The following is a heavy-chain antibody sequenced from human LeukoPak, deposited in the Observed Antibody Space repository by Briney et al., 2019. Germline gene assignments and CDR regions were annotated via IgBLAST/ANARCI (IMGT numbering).Heavy chain of an antibody. D-gene: IGHD3-16*02. CDR3: ASSVIFPFDY. V-gene: IGHV4-4*07. J-gene: IGHJ4*02. CDR1: GGSISSYY. Sequence: PSETLSLTCTVAGGSISSYYWSWIRQPAGKGLEWIGRIYTSGSTNYNPSLKGRVTMSVDTSTNQFSLKLSSVTAADTAVYYCASSVIFPFDYWGQGTLVTVSS. CDR2: IYTSGST.